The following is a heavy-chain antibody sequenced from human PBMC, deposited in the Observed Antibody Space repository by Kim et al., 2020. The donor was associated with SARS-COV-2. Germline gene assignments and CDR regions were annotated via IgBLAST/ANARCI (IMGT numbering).Heavy chain of an antibody. Sequence: QGRVTITADESTSTAYMELSSLRSEDTAVYYCAREGERGYSGYDWVKFDYWGQGTLVTVSS. J-gene: IGHJ4*02. D-gene: IGHD5-12*01. V-gene: IGHV1-69*01. CDR3: AREGERGYSGYDWVKFDY.